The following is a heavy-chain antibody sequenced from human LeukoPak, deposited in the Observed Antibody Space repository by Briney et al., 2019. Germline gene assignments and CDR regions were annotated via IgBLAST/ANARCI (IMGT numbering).Heavy chain of an antibody. V-gene: IGHV4-38-2*01. D-gene: IGHD3-16*02. CDR3: ARQFYPLYFDY. Sequence: SETLSLTCAVSGYSISSGYYWGWIRQPPGKGLEWIGSMYHSGSTYYNPSLKSRVTISVDTSKNQFSLKLSSVTAADTAVYYCARQFYPLYFDYWGQGTPVTVSS. J-gene: IGHJ4*02. CDR1: GYSISSGYY. CDR2: MYHSGST.